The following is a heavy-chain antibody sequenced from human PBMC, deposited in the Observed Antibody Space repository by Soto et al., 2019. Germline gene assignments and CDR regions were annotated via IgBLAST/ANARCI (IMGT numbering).Heavy chain of an antibody. V-gene: IGHV4-59*08. J-gene: IGHJ4*02. D-gene: IGHD2-2*01. CDR3: AIASTIVVPAAHFDY. CDR2: IYYSGST. CDR1: GGSISSYY. Sequence: PSETLSLTCTVSGGSISSYYWSWIRQPPGKGLEWIGYIYYSGSTNYNPSLKSRVTISVDTSKNQFSLKLSSVTAADTAVYYCAIASTIVVPAAHFDYWGQRTLVTVSS.